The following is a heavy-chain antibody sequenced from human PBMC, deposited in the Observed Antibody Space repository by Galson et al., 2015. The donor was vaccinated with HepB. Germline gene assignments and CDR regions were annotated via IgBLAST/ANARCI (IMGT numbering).Heavy chain of an antibody. Sequence: SCKASGYTFTGYYIHWVRQAPGQGLEWMGRINPNSGGTNYAQRFQGRVTMTRDTSINTAYMELNSLRSDDTAVYYCARGRYCSGGSCYSPFDSRGQGTLVTVSS. J-gene: IGHJ4*01. CDR1: GYTFTGYY. CDR2: INPNSGGT. D-gene: IGHD2-15*01. CDR3: ARGRYCSGGSCYSPFDS. V-gene: IGHV1-2*06.